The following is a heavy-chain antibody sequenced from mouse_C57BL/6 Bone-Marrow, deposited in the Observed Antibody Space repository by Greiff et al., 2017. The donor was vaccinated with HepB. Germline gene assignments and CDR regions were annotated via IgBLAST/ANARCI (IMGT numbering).Heavy chain of an antibody. CDR1: GFTFSDFY. CDR3: VREAAYYDSSSHWYIDV. V-gene: IGHV7-1*01. J-gene: IGHJ1*03. D-gene: IGHD1-1*01. Sequence: EVMLVESGGGLVQSGRSLILSCATSGFTFSDFYMEWVRQAPGKGLEWIAASRNKANDYTEEYSASVTGRFIVSRDTSQSILYLQMHALRAEDTAIYYCVREAAYYDSSSHWYIDVWGTGTTVTVSS. CDR2: SRNKANDYTE.